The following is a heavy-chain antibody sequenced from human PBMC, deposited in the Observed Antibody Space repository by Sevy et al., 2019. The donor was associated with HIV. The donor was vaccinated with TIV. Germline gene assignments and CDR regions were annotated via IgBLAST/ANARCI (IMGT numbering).Heavy chain of an antibody. J-gene: IGHJ5*02. Sequence: SETPSLTCTVSGGSISSYYWSWIRQPPGKGLEWIGYIYYSGSTNYNPSLKSRVTISVDTSKNQFSLKLSSVTAADTAVYYCARVGVDGSGSYYNENWFDPWGQGTLVTVSS. CDR1: GGSISSYY. D-gene: IGHD3-10*01. CDR3: ARVGVDGSGSYYNENWFDP. V-gene: IGHV4-59*01. CDR2: IYYSGST.